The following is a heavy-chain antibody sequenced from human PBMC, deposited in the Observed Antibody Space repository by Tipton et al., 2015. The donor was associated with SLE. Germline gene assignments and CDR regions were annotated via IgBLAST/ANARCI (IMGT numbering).Heavy chain of an antibody. Sequence: LRLSCTVSGGSISKYYWSWIRQPPGKGLEWIGYVYNSGSTNYNPSLKSRVSVSVDTSKNQFSLNLTSVTAADTAVYFCARLVPYYGDSGWYFDLWGRGTLVTVSA. V-gene: IGHV4-59*08. CDR2: VYNSGST. D-gene: IGHD4-17*01. CDR3: ARLVPYYGDSGWYFDL. CDR1: GGSISKYY. J-gene: IGHJ2*01.